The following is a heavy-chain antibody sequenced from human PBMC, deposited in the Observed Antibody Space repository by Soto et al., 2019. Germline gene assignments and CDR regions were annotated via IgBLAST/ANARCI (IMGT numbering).Heavy chain of an antibody. CDR1: GFSLSTTAEG. Sequence: QITLKESGPTLVKPTQTLTLTCTFSGFSLSTTAEGVGWIRQPPGKALEWLALIYWDDDERYSPSLKSRLTITKDTSKNQVVLTMTNVDPLDTATYSCAHGSCSSADCYPNPYLDYWGQGILVTVSS. CDR3: AHGSCSSADCYPNPYLDY. CDR2: IYWDDDE. V-gene: IGHV2-5*02. J-gene: IGHJ4*02. D-gene: IGHD2-2*01.